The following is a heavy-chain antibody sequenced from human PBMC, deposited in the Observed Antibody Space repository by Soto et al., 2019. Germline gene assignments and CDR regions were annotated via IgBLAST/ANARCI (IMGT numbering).Heavy chain of an antibody. D-gene: IGHD2-2*01. J-gene: IGHJ5*02. CDR3: ARGTAAETPYNWFDP. Sequence: GESLKISCKGSGYSFTSYWIGWVRQMPGKGLEWMGIIYPGDFDTRYSPSFQGQVTISADKSISTAYLQWSSLKASDTAMYYCARGTAAETPYNWFDPWGQGTLVTVSS. V-gene: IGHV5-51*01. CDR1: GYSFTSYW. CDR2: IYPGDFDT.